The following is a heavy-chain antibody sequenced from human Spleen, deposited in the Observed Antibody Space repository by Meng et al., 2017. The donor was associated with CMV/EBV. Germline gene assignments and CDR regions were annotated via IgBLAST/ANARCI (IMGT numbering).Heavy chain of an antibody. Sequence: SLRLSCAASGFTFDDYAMHWVRQAPGKGLEWVSGISWDSGLIGYADSVKGRFTISRDNAKNSLYLQMNSLRAEDTALYYCAKVRGSYYYYYGMDVWGQGTTVTVSS. J-gene: IGHJ6*02. CDR3: AKVRGSYYYYYGMDV. V-gene: IGHV3-9*01. D-gene: IGHD1-26*01. CDR1: GFTFDDYA. CDR2: ISWDSGLI.